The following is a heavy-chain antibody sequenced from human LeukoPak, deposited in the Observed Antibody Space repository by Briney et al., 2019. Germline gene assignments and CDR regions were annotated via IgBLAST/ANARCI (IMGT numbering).Heavy chain of an antibody. J-gene: IGHJ4*02. CDR2: IYGGGAT. Sequence: GGSLRLSCAASGLTVSSDYMAWVRQAPGKGLEWISVIYGGGATYYADSVKGRFTISRDNSKNTLYLQMSSLRAEDTAVYYCAKCTTWNTHYPIDYWGQGTLVSVSS. CDR1: GLTVSSDY. CDR3: AKCTTWNTHYPIDY. D-gene: IGHD4-17*01. V-gene: IGHV3-53*01.